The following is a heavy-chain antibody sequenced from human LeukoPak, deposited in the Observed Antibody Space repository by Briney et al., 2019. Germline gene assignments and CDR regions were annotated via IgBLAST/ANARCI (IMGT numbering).Heavy chain of an antibody. D-gene: IGHD6-19*01. Sequence: HPGGSLRLSCAASGFTVSSNYMSWVRQAPGKGLEWVSVIYSGGSTYYADSVKGRFTISRDNSKNTLYLQMNSLRAEDTAVYHCANFQWLVLEDYYYGMDVWGQGTTVTVSS. CDR1: GFTVSSNY. V-gene: IGHV3-53*01. CDR2: IYSGGST. J-gene: IGHJ6*02. CDR3: ANFQWLVLEDYYYGMDV.